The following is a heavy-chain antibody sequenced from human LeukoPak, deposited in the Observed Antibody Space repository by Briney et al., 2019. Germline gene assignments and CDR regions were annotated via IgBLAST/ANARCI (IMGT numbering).Heavy chain of an antibody. CDR1: GYTFTGYY. J-gene: IGHJ3*02. Sequence: ASVKVSCKASGYTFTGYYMHWVRQAPGQGLEWMGRINPNGGGTNYAQKFQGRVTMTRDTSISTAYMELSRLRSDDTAVYYCARGIAAAGTVDGAFDIWGQGTMVTVSS. V-gene: IGHV1-2*06. D-gene: IGHD6-13*01. CDR3: ARGIAAAGTVDGAFDI. CDR2: INPNGGGT.